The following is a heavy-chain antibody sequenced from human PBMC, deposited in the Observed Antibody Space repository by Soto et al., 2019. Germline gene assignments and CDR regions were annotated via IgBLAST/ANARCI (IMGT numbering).Heavy chain of an antibody. V-gene: IGHV4-61*01. CDR3: ARTTAEPNTRRSRYFFDY. D-gene: IGHD4-17*01. Sequence: SDILLLPSSVSACSVSNRSDHRRWTRKPPGKRLEWIGYVYYSGTTNYNPSLKSRVTISVDLSKNQFSLRLSSVTTADTALYYCARTTAEPNTRRSRYFFDYWGHGTLVTVSS. CDR2: VYYSGTT. CDR1: ACSVSNRSDH. J-gene: IGHJ4*01.